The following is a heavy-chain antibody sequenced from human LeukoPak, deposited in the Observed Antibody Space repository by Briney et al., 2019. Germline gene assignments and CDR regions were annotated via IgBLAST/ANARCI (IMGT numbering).Heavy chain of an antibody. V-gene: IGHV3-74*01. Sequence: PGGSLRLSCAASGFTFSSYWMHWVRQAPGRGLVWVSRINSDGSSTSYADSVKGRFTISRDNAKHTLYLQMNSLRAEDTAVYYCARVRYSSGWPHFDYWGQGTLVTVSS. D-gene: IGHD6-19*01. CDR2: INSDGSST. CDR3: ARVRYSSGWPHFDY. J-gene: IGHJ4*02. CDR1: GFTFSSYW.